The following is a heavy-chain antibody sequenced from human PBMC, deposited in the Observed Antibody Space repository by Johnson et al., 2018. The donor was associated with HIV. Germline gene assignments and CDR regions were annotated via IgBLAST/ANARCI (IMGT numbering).Heavy chain of an antibody. V-gene: IGHV3-66*01. CDR2: IYSGGST. J-gene: IGHJ3*02. CDR3: ASREPYYYDSSGYLAFDI. D-gene: IGHD3-22*01. Sequence: VQLVESGGGLVQPGGSLRLSCAASGFTFGDYVMSWVRQAPGKGLEWVSVIYSGGSTYYADSVKGRFIISRDNSKNTLYLQMNSLRAEDTAVYYCASREPYYYDSSGYLAFDIWGQGTMVTVSS. CDR1: GFTFGDYV.